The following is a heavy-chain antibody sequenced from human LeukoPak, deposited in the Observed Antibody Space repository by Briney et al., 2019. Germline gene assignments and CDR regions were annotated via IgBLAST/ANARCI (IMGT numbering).Heavy chain of an antibody. V-gene: IGHV4-39*01. CDR1: GGSISSSSYH. Sequence: SETLSLTCTVSGGSISSSSYHWGWIRQPPWKGLEWIGGIYYSGSTYYNPSLKSRVTISVDTSKNQFSLKLSSVTAADTAVYYCARRYCTGGNCYFLGPIFRWGQGTLVTVSS. D-gene: IGHD2-15*01. CDR2: IYYSGST. J-gene: IGHJ4*02. CDR3: ARRYCTGGNCYFLGPIFR.